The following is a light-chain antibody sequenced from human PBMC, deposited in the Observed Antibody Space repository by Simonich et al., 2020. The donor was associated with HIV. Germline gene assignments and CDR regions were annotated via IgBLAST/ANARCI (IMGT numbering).Light chain of an antibody. CDR2: WAS. V-gene: IGKV4-1*01. Sequence: EIVLTQSPATLSVSPGENATLPCRASQRFSSNLAGYQQKPGQPPKLFIYWASTRESGVPDRFSGSGSETDFTLTISSLQAEDVAVYYCQQYYSTPPAFGQGTKVEIK. CDR1: QRFSSN. CDR3: QQYYSTPPA. J-gene: IGKJ1*01.